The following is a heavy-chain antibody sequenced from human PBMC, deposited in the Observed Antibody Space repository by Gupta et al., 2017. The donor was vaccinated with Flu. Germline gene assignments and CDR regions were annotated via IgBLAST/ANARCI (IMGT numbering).Heavy chain of an antibody. V-gene: IGHV3-72*01. J-gene: IGHJ4*02. Sequence: RLVESGGGLVQPGGSLRLSCVVSGFTFSEHYMDWIRQAPGKGLEWVGRIRNKANSYTTEYAASVKDRFTITRDDSKSSLYLQMNSLKNEDTAVYYCSRGETGPSAPGRNDCWGQGTLGTVSS. CDR3: SRGETGPSAPGRNDC. CDR2: IRNKANSYTT. CDR1: GFTFSEHY. D-gene: IGHD6-13*01.